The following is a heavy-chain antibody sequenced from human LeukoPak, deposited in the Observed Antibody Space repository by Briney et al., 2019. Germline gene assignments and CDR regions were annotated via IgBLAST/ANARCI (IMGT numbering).Heavy chain of an antibody. J-gene: IGHJ4*02. CDR1: GGSISSSSYY. D-gene: IGHD5-24*01. CDR3: ARDNRYGYDY. V-gene: IGHV3-11*01. CDR2: IVGGVTTMT. Sequence: KSSETLSLTCTVSGGSISSSSYYWGWIRQPPGKGLEWISYIVGGVTTMTYYADSVKGRFTISRDDGKNSLYLQMNSLRAEDTAVYYCARDNRYGYDYWGQGTLVTVSS.